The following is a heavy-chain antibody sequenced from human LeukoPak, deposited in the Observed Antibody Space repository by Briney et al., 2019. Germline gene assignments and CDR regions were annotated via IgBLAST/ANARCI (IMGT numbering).Heavy chain of an antibody. D-gene: IGHD6-6*01. CDR3: ATSPFVQRRAFDI. J-gene: IGHJ3*02. CDR2: INPNSGGT. CDR1: GYTFSGYY. V-gene: IGHV1-2*02. Sequence: ASVKVSCKASGYTFSGYYMHWVRQAPGQGLEWMGWINPNSGGTNYAQKFQGRVTMTSDTSISTAYMELSSLRSEDTAVYYCATSPFVQRRAFDIWGQGTMVTVSS.